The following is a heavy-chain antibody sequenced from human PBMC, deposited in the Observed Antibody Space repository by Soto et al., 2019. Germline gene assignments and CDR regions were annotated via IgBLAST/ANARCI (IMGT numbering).Heavy chain of an antibody. V-gene: IGHV4-34*01. D-gene: IGHD3-16*02. CDR3: ARGKLSDYVWGSYRYHFDY. Sequence: ETLSLTCAVYGGSFSSYYWSWIRQPPGKGLEWIGEINHSGSTNYNPSLKSRVTISVDTSKNQFSLKLSSVTAADTAVYYCARGKLSDYVWGSYRYHFDYWGQGTVVTVSS. CDR2: INHSGST. J-gene: IGHJ4*02. CDR1: GGSFSSYY.